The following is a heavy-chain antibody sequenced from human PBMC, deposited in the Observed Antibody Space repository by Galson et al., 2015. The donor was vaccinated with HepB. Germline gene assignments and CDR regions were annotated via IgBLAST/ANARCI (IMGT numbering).Heavy chain of an antibody. V-gene: IGHV4-39*01. Sequence: ETLSLTCAVSGGSFSGSTYYWGWIRQPPGRGLEWIGSIYYTGNTHHNPSLKSRVTISVDTSKNQFSLKLSSVTAADTAVYYCAGTDCRSTGCFHIYGLDVWGRGTTVTVAS. D-gene: IGHD2-2*01. CDR3: AGTDCRSTGCFHIYGLDV. CDR1: GGSFSGSTYY. J-gene: IGHJ6*02. CDR2: IYYTGNT.